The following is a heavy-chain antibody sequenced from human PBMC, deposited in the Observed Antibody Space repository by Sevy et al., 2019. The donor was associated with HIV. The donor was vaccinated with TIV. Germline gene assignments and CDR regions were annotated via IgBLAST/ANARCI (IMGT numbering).Heavy chain of an antibody. Sequence: ASVKVSCKASGYTFTSYAIHWARQAPGRRLEWMGWINPGNANTKYSQKFQGRVTITRDTSASTTYMELSSLRSEDTAVYYCARSVIPTAIFDYWGRGTLVTVSS. CDR1: GYTFTSYA. V-gene: IGHV1-3*01. D-gene: IGHD2-2*01. J-gene: IGHJ4*02. CDR3: ARSVIPTAIFDY. CDR2: INPGNANT.